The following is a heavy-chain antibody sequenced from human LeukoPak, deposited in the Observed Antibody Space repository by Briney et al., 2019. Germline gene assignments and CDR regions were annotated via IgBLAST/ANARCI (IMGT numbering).Heavy chain of an antibody. CDR3: ARGVPYYYGSGSYYLHFDY. CDR2: INHSGST. V-gene: IGHV4-34*01. J-gene: IGHJ4*02. CDR1: DGSFSGYY. Sequence: SETLSLTCAVYDGSFSGYYWSWIRQPPGKGLEWIGEINHSGSTNYNPSLKSRVTISVDTSKNQFSLKLSSVTAADTAVYYCARGVPYYYGSGSYYLHFDYWGQGTLVTASS. D-gene: IGHD3-10*01.